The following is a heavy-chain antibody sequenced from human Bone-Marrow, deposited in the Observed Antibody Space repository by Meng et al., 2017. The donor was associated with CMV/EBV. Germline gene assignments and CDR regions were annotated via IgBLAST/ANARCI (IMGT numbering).Heavy chain of an antibody. V-gene: IGHV4-31*02. D-gene: IGHD3-10*01. Sequence: GSISSGGYYWSWIRQHPGKGLEWIGYIYYSGSTYYNPSLESRVTISVDTSKNQFSLKLSSVTAADTAVYYCAKGPDYYGSGSFFDYWGQGTLVTVSS. J-gene: IGHJ4*02. CDR3: AKGPDYYGSGSFFDY. CDR1: GSISSGGYY. CDR2: IYYSGST.